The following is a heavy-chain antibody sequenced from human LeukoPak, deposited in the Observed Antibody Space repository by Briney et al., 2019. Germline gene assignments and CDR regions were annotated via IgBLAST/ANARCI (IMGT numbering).Heavy chain of an antibody. Sequence: KTGGSLRLSCVASGFSFTSAWMVWVRQAPGKGLEWIGRIKDSIDGGTTDLAAAVKGRFTISRDDSRSTVYLQMDSLKTEDTAVYYCSTDFSHFDLSSGYYSYRGLGILVSVSS. J-gene: IGHJ4*02. CDR1: GFSFTSAW. CDR2: IKDSIDGGTT. CDR3: STDFSHFDLSSGYYSY. V-gene: IGHV3-15*01. D-gene: IGHD3-3*01.